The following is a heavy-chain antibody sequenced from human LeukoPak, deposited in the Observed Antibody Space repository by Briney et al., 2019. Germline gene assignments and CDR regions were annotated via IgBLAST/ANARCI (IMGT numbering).Heavy chain of an antibody. V-gene: IGHV3-74*01. D-gene: IGHD6-13*01. CDR3: ARAGQYSSNNWFDP. J-gene: IGHJ5*02. CDR1: GFAFSSFW. CDR2: MNSDGSTT. Sequence: GGSLRLSCAASGFAFSSFWMHWVRQAPGKGLVWVSRMNSDGSTTNYADSVKGRFTISRDNAKNTLYLQMNSLRGDDTAVYYCARAGQYSSNNWFDPWGQGTLVTVSS.